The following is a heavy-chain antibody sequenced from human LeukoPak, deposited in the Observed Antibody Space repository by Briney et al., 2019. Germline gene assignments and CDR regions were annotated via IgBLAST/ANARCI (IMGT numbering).Heavy chain of an antibody. CDR1: GFTVSSNY. J-gene: IGHJ4*02. CDR2: ISGSGDST. CDR3: AKSFRSTSLDY. D-gene: IGHD2-2*01. V-gene: IGHV3-23*01. Sequence: GGSLRLSCAASGFTVSSNYMSWVRQAPGKGLEWVSAISGSGDSTYYADSVKGRFTISRDNSRNTLYLQMNSLRAGDTAVYYCAKSFRSTSLDYWGQGTLVTVSS.